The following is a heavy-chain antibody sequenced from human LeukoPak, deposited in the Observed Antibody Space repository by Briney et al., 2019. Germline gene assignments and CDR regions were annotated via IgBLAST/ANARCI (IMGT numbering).Heavy chain of an antibody. CDR1: GFTFSSYW. CDR2: ISSSSSYI. J-gene: IGHJ4*02. D-gene: IGHD1-26*01. CDR3: ASGSVGATRHFDY. V-gene: IGHV3-21*01. Sequence: GGSLRLSCAASGFTFSSYWMHWVRQAPGKGLEWVSSISSSSSYIYYADSVKGRFTISRDNAKNSPYLQMDSLRAEDTAVYYCASGSVGATRHFDYWGQGTLVTVSS.